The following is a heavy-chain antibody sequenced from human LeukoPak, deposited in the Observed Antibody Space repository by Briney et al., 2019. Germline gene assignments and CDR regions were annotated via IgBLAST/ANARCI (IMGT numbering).Heavy chain of an antibody. CDR3: AKRPSDYGDYVSYFDY. Sequence: GGSLRLSCAASGFSFISYGMHWVRQTPGKGLEWVGVISDDGRRKDYADSVRGRFTISRDNSKDTLYLQMNSLRAEDTAVYYCAKRPSDYGDYVSYFDYWGQGTLVTVSS. V-gene: IGHV3-30*18. CDR1: GFSFISYG. J-gene: IGHJ4*02. D-gene: IGHD4-17*01. CDR2: ISDDGRRK.